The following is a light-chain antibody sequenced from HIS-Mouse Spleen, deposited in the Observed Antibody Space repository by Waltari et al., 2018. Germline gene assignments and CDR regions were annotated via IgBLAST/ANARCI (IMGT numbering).Light chain of an antibody. Sequence: QSVLTQPPSASGTPGQRVTISCSGSSSNIGSNYVYWYQQLPGTAPKLLISRNNRRPSGVPDRCSGSKAGTSASLAISGLRSEDEADYYCAAWDDSLSGPVFGGGTKLTVL. V-gene: IGLV1-47*01. CDR3: AAWDDSLSGPV. J-gene: IGLJ3*02. CDR1: SSNIGSNY. CDR2: RNN.